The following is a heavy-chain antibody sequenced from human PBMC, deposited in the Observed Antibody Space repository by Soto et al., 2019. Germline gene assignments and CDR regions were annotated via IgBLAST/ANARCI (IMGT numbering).Heavy chain of an antibody. V-gene: IGHV4-30-4*01. D-gene: IGHD3-9*01. Sequence: PSEPLSLTCTVSGGSISSGDYYWSWIRQPPGKGLEWIGYIYYSGSTYYNPSLKSRVTISVDTSKNQFSLKLSSVTAADTAVYYCARTDLSIFRYGMDVWGQGTTVTVSS. CDR1: GGSISSGDYY. CDR3: ARTDLSIFRYGMDV. CDR2: IYYSGST. J-gene: IGHJ6*02.